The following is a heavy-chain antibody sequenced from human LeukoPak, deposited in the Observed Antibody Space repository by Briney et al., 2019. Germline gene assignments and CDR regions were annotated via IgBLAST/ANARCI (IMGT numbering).Heavy chain of an antibody. CDR2: IKQDGSEK. D-gene: IGHD3-22*01. CDR1: GFIFSSYW. CDR3: ARGRKIVVVMGGFFDY. V-gene: IGHV3-7*03. J-gene: IGHJ4*02. Sequence: GGSLSLSCAASGFIFSSYWMSWVRQAPGKGLEWVANIKQDGSEKYYVDSVKGRFTISRDNAKNSLYLQMDSLRVEDTAVYYCARGRKIVVVMGGFFDYWGQGTLVTVSS.